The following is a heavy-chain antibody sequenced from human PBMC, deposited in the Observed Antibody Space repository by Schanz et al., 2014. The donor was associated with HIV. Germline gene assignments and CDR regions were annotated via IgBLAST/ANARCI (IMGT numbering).Heavy chain of an antibody. CDR2: ITWNSGSK. Sequence: VQLVESGGGVVQPGRSLRLSCAASGFTFSSYAMSWVRQAPGKGLEWVSGITWNSGSKGYADSVKGRFTISRDNSQNTMYLQMNRLRAEDTAVYYCARENPLYYYLHGGPFDIWGQGTMVTVSS. CDR3: ARENPLYYYLHGGPFDI. D-gene: IGHD3-10*01. V-gene: IGHV3-23*04. CDR1: GFTFSSYA. J-gene: IGHJ3*02.